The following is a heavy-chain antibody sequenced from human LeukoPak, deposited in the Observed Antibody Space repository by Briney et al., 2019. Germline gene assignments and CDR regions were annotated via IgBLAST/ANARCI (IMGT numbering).Heavy chain of an antibody. V-gene: IGHV1-69*02. CDR3: ARGDDSSGYYHFDY. D-gene: IGHD3-22*01. CDR1: GGTFSSYT. Sequence: SVKVSCKASGGTFSSYTISWVRQAPGQGLEWMGRIIPILGIANYAQKFQGRVTITADKSTSTAYMELSSLRSEDTAVYYCARGDDSSGYYHFDYWGQGTLVTVPS. J-gene: IGHJ4*02. CDR2: IIPILGIA.